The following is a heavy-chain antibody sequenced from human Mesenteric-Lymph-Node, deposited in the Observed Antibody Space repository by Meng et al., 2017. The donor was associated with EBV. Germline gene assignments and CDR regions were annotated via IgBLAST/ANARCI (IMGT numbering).Heavy chain of an antibody. V-gene: IGHV4-61*01. Sequence: VQLQESGPGRVKPSETLSPTCTVSDGSVSSGSYYWSWIRQPPGKGLEWIGYIYYSGSTNYNPSLKSRVTISVDTSKNQFSLKLSSVTAADTAVYYCARLDRWELLRGLVYWGQGTLVTVSS. J-gene: IGHJ4*02. CDR1: DGSVSSGSYY. D-gene: IGHD1-26*01. CDR3: ARLDRWELLRGLVY. CDR2: IYYSGST.